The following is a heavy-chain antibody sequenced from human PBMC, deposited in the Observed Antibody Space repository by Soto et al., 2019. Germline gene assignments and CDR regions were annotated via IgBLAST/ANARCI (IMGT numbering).Heavy chain of an antibody. CDR3: ARVEGNGGDMDF. J-gene: IGHJ4*02. CDR1: VFTFITDY. CDR2: INPSGGTT. D-gene: IGHD2-21*02. Sequence: SCKASVFTFITDYVYGGRQAPGQEVEWMGIINPSGGTTSYAQKFQGRVTMTRDTSTSTVYMELSSLRSEDTAVYYSARVEGNGGDMDFWGQGTPVTVSS. V-gene: IGHV1-46*01.